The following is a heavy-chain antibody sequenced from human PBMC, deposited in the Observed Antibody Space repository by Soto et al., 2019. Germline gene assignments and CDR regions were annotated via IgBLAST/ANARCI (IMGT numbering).Heavy chain of an antibody. CDR3: ARGRKKDCSSTSCHGVFDP. CDR1: GGSFSGYY. J-gene: IGHJ5*02. V-gene: IGHV4-34*01. D-gene: IGHD2-2*01. CDR2: INHSGGT. Sequence: SETLSLTCAVYGGSFSGYYWSWIRQPPGKGLEWIGEINHSGGTNYNPSLKSRVTISVDTSKNQFSLKLSSVTAADTAVYYCARGRKKDCSSTSCHGVFDPWGQGTLVTVSS.